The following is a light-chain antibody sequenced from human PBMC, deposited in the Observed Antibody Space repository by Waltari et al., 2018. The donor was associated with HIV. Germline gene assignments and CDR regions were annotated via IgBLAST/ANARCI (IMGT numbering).Light chain of an antibody. CDR3: GTWDSSLSAVV. V-gene: IGLV1-51*02. CDR2: ESN. Sequence: QSVLTQPPSVSAAPGQKVTISCSGSSYNIANNFVSWYQQLPGTAPKLLIYESNRRPSGIPDRFSGSKSCTSATLGITGLQTGDEADYYCGTWDSSLSAVVFGGGTKLTVL. CDR1: SYNIANNF. J-gene: IGLJ2*01.